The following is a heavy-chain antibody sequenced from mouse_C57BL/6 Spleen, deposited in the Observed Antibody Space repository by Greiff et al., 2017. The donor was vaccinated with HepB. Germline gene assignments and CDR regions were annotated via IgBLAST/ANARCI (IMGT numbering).Heavy chain of an antibody. Sequence: VQLQQSGAELVRPGASVTLSCKASGYTFTDYEMHWVKQTPVHGLEWIGAIDPETGGTAYNQKFKGKAILTADKSSSTAYMELRSLTSEDSAVYYCTRGPIYYGSGYNYWGQGTTLTVSS. V-gene: IGHV1-15*01. J-gene: IGHJ2*01. CDR2: IDPETGGT. CDR1: GYTFTDYE. D-gene: IGHD1-1*01. CDR3: TRGPIYYGSGYNY.